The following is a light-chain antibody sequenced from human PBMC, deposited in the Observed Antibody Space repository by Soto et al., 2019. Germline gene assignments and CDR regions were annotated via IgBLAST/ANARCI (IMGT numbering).Light chain of an antibody. CDR3: QQYGSSPPVT. CDR2: GAS. V-gene: IGKV3-15*01. J-gene: IGKJ3*01. Sequence: ETVMTQSPATLSVSPGERATLSCRASQSVRNNLAWYQQKPGQAPSLLIYGASTRATGIPARFSGSGSGTEFTLTISRLEPEDFAVYYCQQYGSSPPVTFGPGTKVDIK. CDR1: QSVRNN.